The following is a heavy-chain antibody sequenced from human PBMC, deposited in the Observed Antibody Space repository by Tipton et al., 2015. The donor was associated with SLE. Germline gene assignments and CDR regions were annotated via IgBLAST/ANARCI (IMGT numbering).Heavy chain of an antibody. CDR2: IYTSGST. Sequence: TLSLTCTVSGGSISSGSYYWSWIRQPAGKGLEWIGHIYTSGSTNYNPSLQSRVTISVDTSKNQFSLKLSSVTAADTAVYYCAREVEYSYGYFDYWGQGTLVTVSS. CDR3: AREVEYSYGYFDY. CDR1: GGSISSGSYY. J-gene: IGHJ4*02. V-gene: IGHV4-61*09. D-gene: IGHD5-18*01.